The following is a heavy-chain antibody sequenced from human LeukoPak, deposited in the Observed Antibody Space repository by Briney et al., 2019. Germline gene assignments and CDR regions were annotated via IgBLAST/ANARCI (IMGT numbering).Heavy chain of an antibody. CDR3: ARQGEAAAGTSDY. CDR1: GYTFTNYW. D-gene: IGHD6-13*01. CDR2: IYPGDSDT. J-gene: IGHJ4*02. V-gene: IGHV5-51*01. Sequence: AGESLKISCKGSGYTFTNYWIGWVRQMPGKGLEFMGIIYPGDSDTRYSPSFQGQVTISVDKSISTAYLQWSSLKASDTAMYYCARQGEAAAGTSDYWGQGTLVTVSS.